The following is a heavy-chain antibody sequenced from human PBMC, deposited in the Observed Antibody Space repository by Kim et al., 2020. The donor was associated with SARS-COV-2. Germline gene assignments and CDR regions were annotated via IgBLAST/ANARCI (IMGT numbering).Heavy chain of an antibody. V-gene: IGHV7-4-1*02. D-gene: IGHD3-10*01. J-gene: IGHJ5*02. CDR2: FNTNTGNP. Sequence: ASVKVSCKASGYTLSRYAINWVRQAPGQGLEWMGRFNTNTGNPTYAQGFTGRFVFSLDTSVSTAYLQINSLEADDTAVYYCARSPNMLQGLIVVNWFDPWGQGSLVTVSS. CDR1: GYTLSRYA. CDR3: ARSPNMLQGLIVVNWFDP.